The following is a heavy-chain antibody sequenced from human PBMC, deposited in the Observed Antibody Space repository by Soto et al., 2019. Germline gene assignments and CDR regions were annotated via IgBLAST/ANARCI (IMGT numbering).Heavy chain of an antibody. V-gene: IGHV1-69*01. D-gene: IGHD2-2*01. CDR2: IIPISETT. CDR3: ARSQGSSTSLEIYYYYYYGMDV. Sequence: QVQLVQSGAEVKKPGSSVKVSCKASGGTFSSYAISWVRQAPGQGLEWMGGIIPISETTNYAQKFQGRVTITADESTSTAYMELSSLRSEDTAVYYCARSQGSSTSLEIYYYYYYGMDVWGQGTTVTVYS. J-gene: IGHJ6*02. CDR1: GGTFSSYA.